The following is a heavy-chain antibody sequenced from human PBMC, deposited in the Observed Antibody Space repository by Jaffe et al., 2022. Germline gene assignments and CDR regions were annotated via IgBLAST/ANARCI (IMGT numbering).Heavy chain of an antibody. V-gene: IGHV3-74*01. J-gene: IGHJ5*02. CDR2: INSDGSST. CDR1: GFTFSSYW. CDR3: ARGTYELYYDILTGYYNWFDP. Sequence: EVQLVESGGGLVQPGGSLRLSCAASGFTFSSYWMHWVRQAPGKGLVWVSRINSDGSSTSYADSVKGRFTISRDNAKNTLYLQMNSLRAEDTAVYYCARGTYELYYDILTGYYNWFDPWGQGTLVTVSS. D-gene: IGHD3-9*01.